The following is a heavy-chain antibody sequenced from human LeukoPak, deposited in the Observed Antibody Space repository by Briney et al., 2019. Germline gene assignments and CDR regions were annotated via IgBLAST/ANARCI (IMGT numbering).Heavy chain of an antibody. D-gene: IGHD1-26*01. CDR2: ISSSSDYI. Sequence: SGGSLRLSCAASGFALNSYSMDWVRQAPGKGLEWVSSISSSSDYIYYADSVKGRFTISRDNARNSMYLQMNSLRAEDTAVYYCAKDKRHSGSYYYYYMDGWGKGTTVTVSS. V-gene: IGHV3-21*01. J-gene: IGHJ6*03. CDR1: GFALNSYS. CDR3: AKDKRHSGSYYYYYMDG.